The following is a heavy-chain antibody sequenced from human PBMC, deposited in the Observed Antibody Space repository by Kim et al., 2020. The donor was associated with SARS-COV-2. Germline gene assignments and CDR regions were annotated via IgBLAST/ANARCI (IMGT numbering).Heavy chain of an antibody. CDR2: IYSGCST. Sequence: GASLRLSCAASGFTVSSNYMSWVRQAPGKGLEWVSVIYSGCSTYYADSVKGRFTISRDNSKNTLYLQMNSLRAEDTAVYYCASTVEVGATYYYYYYGMDVWGQGTTVTVSS. CDR1: GFTVSSNY. D-gene: IGHD1-26*01. CDR3: ASTVEVGATYYYYYYGMDV. J-gene: IGHJ6*02. V-gene: IGHV3-66*02.